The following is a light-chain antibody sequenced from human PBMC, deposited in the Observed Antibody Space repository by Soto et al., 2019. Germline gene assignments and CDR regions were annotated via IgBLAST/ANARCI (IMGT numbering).Light chain of an antibody. CDR2: LDTNGRH. V-gene: IGLV4-69*01. CDR3: QTWGTGIRV. J-gene: IGLJ3*02. Sequence: QSVLTQSPSASASLGASVKLTCTLSSGHSSYAIAWHQQQPEKGPRYLMKLDTNGRHSRGDGIPDRFSGSSSGAERYLTISRLQSDDEADYYCQTWGTGIRVFGGGTKVTVL. CDR1: SGHSSYA.